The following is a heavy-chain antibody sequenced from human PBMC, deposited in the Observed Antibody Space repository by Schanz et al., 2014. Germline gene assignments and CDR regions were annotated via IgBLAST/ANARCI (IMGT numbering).Heavy chain of an antibody. V-gene: IGHV3-23*01. CDR3: VRDSFFAFDY. CDR2: ISGSGGST. J-gene: IGHJ4*02. D-gene: IGHD3-3*01. CDR1: GFSFSSYA. Sequence: EVQLLESGGGLVEPGGSLRLSCAASGFSFSSYAMGWVRQARGKGLEWVSAISGSGGSTYYADSVKGRFTISRDNSKNTLYLQMNSLRVEDTAVYYCVRDSFFAFDYWGQGTLXTVSS.